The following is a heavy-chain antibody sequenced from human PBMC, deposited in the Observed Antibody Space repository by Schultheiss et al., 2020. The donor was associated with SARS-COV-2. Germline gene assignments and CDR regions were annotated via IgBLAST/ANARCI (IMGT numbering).Heavy chain of an antibody. CDR2: IYYSGST. Sequence: SETLSLTCTVSGGSISSSSYYWSWIRQPPGKGLEWIGYIYYSGSTNYNPSLKSRVTISVDTSKNQFSLKLSSVTAADTAVYYCARVKVDYDVWSGPGGWFDAWGQGTLVTVSS. J-gene: IGHJ5*01. D-gene: IGHD3-3*01. CDR1: GGSISSSSYY. CDR3: ARVKVDYDVWSGPGGWFDA. V-gene: IGHV4-61*01.